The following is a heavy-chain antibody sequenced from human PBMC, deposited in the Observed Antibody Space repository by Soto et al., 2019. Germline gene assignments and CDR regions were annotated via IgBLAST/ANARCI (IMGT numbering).Heavy chain of an antibody. CDR3: ARDFGATTVGGWFDP. V-gene: IGHV3-30-3*01. Sequence: QVQLVESGGGVVQPGRSLRLSCAASGFTFSSYAMHWVRQAPGKGLEWVAVISYDGSNKYYADSVKGRFTISRDNSKNTLYLQMNNLRADDTAVYYCARDFGATTVGGWFDPWGQGTLVTVSS. J-gene: IGHJ5*02. CDR1: GFTFSSYA. CDR2: ISYDGSNK. D-gene: IGHD1-26*01.